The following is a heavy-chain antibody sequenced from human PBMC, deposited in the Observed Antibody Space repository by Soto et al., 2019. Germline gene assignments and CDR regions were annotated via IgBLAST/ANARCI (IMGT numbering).Heavy chain of an antibody. D-gene: IGHD6-19*01. CDR2: INAGNGNT. Sequence: ASVKVSCKASGYTFTSYAMHWVRQAPGQRLEWMGWINAGNGNTKYSQKFQGRVTITRDTSASTAYMELSSLRSEDTAVYYCASSGWSEDFYYYYGMDVWGQGTTVTVSS. V-gene: IGHV1-3*01. CDR3: ASSGWSEDFYYYYGMDV. CDR1: GYTFTSYA. J-gene: IGHJ6*02.